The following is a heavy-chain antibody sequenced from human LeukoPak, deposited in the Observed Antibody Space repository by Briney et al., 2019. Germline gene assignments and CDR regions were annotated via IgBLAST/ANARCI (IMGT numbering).Heavy chain of an antibody. V-gene: IGHV4-30-2*01. D-gene: IGHD2-15*01. Sequence: SETLSLTCAVSGGSISSGGYSWSWIRQPPGKGLEWIGYIYHSGSTYYSPSLKSRGTISVDRSKNQFSLKLSSVPAADTAVYYCARTSLVVAAGSAFDYWGQGTLVTVSS. CDR3: ARTSLVVAAGSAFDY. CDR1: GGSISSGGYS. CDR2: IYHSGST. J-gene: IGHJ4*02.